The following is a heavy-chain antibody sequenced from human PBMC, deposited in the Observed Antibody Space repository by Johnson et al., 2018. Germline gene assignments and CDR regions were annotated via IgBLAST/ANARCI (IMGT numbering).Heavy chain of an antibody. CDR2: INPSGGST. V-gene: IGHV1-46*01. CDR1: GYTFTSYY. Sequence: QLVESGAEVKKPGASVKVSCKASGYTFTSYYMPWVRQAPGQGLEWMGIINPSGGSTSYAQKFQGRVTMPRDTSTSTAYRELSSLRSEDTAVYYCARDSRGMDVWGQGTTVTVSS. CDR3: ARDSRGMDV. J-gene: IGHJ6*02. D-gene: IGHD2/OR15-2a*01.